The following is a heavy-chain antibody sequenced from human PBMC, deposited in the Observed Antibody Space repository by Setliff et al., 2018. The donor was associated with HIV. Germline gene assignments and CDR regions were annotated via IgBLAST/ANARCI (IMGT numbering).Heavy chain of an antibody. V-gene: IGHV4-34*01. Sequence: SETLSLTCAVYGGSFSGYYWSWIRQPPGKGLEWIGEINHSGSTNYNPSLKSRVTISVDASKNQFPLKLSSVTAADTAVYYCARGSLVRGVTYWGQGTLVTVS. CDR2: INHSGST. CDR3: ARGSLVRGVTY. CDR1: GGSFSGYY. D-gene: IGHD3-10*01. J-gene: IGHJ4*02.